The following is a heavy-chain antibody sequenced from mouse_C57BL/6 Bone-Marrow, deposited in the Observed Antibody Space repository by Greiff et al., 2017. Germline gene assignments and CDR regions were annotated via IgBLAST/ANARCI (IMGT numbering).Heavy chain of an antibody. Sequence: VQLQQSGAELVRPGTSVKMSCKASGYTFTNYWIGWAKQRPGHGLEWIGDIYPGGGYTNYNEKFKGKATLTADKSSSTAYMQFSSLTSEDSAIYYCARSPYYSNFLFAYWSQGTLVTVSA. J-gene: IGHJ3*01. CDR2: IYPGGGYT. D-gene: IGHD2-5*01. CDR1: GYTFTNYW. CDR3: ARSPYYSNFLFAY. V-gene: IGHV1-63*01.